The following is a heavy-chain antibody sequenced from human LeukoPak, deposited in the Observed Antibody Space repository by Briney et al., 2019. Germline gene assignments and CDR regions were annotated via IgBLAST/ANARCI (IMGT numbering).Heavy chain of an antibody. CDR1: GFTFSSYA. V-gene: IGHV3-23*01. Sequence: PGGSLRLSCAASGFTFSSYAMSWVRQAPGKGLEWVSAISGSGGSTYYADSVKGPFTISRDNSKNTLYLQMNSLRAEDTAVYYCARAMAPRRTYSSSWEAFDYWGQGTLVTVSS. J-gene: IGHJ4*02. CDR3: ARAMAPRRTYSSSWEAFDY. CDR2: ISGSGGST. D-gene: IGHD6-13*01.